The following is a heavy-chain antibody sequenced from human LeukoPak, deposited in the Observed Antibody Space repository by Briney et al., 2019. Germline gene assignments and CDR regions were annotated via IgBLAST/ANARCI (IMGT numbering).Heavy chain of an antibody. CDR1: GFSFSNYA. J-gene: IGHJ4*02. D-gene: IGHD1-26*01. CDR3: AKVLSGSFYTPSDH. V-gene: IGHV3-30*18. CDR2: VSLDGSNK. Sequence: GSLRLSCAASGFSFSNYAMHWVRQAPGKGREWVAVVSLDGSNKYYADSVKGRFTISRDNAKNTLYLQMNSLRGEDTAVYYCAKVLSGSFYTPSDHWGQGTLVSVSS.